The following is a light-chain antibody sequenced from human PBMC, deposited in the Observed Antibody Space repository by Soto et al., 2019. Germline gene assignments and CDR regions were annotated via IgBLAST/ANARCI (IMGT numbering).Light chain of an antibody. J-gene: IGLJ3*02. CDR2: DDS. CDR3: QVWDSSSDHRV. V-gene: IGLV3-21*02. Sequence: SYELTQPPSVSVAPGQTARITRGGNNIGSKRVHWYQQKPGQAPVLVVHDDSDRPSGIPERLSGSNSGNTATLSISRVEAGDEADYYCQVWDSSSDHRVFGGGTKVTVL. CDR1: NIGSKR.